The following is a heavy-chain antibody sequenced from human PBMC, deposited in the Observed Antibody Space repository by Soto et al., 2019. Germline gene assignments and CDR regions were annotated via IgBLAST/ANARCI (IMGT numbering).Heavy chain of an antibody. CDR1: GFTFSSYS. CDR3: XXXXXXXIWS. Sequence: EVQLVESGGGLVQPGGSLRLSCAASGFTFSSYSMHWVRQAPGKGLEYVSAISXXGGXXSYANSVKGRFTISRDNSKXXXXXXXXXXXXXXXXXXXXXXXXXXXIWSWGQGTLVTVSS. D-gene: IGHD3-16*01. V-gene: IGHV3-64*01. CDR2: ISXXGGXX. J-gene: IGHJ5*02.